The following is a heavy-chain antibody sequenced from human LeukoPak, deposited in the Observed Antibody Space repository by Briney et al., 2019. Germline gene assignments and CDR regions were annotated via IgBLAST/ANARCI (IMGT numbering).Heavy chain of an antibody. D-gene: IGHD1-26*01. Sequence: GGSLRLSCAASGFTFSTYAMTWVRQAPGKGLEWVSVISGSGNSPYYADSVKGRFTISRDNSKNTLYLQMSSLRAEDTAVYYCAKIVAISGRPREGFDYWGQGTQVTVSS. V-gene: IGHV3-23*01. CDR3: AKIVAISGRPREGFDY. CDR2: ISGSGNSP. J-gene: IGHJ4*02. CDR1: GFTFSTYA.